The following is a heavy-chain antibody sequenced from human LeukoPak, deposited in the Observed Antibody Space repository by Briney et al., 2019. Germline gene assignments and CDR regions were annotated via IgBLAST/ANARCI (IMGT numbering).Heavy chain of an antibody. V-gene: IGHV4-61*09. Sequence: SQTLSLTCTVSGGSISSGRYCWSWIRQPAGKGLELIGHIHTSGNTNYNPSLKSRLTISVDTSKKQFSLKVKSATDPDTGVYYCGRDPGNLVRGSRRGYHGQHQHMDVWGKGTTVTISS. J-gene: IGHJ6*03. CDR2: IHTSGNT. CDR1: GGSISSGRYC. D-gene: IGHD3-10*01. CDR3: GRDPGNLVRGSRRGYHGQHQHMDV.